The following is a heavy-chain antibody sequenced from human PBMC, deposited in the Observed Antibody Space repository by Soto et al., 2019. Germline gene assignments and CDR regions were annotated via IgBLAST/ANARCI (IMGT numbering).Heavy chain of an antibody. Sequence: SETLTLTCTVSGGSISSSSYYWGWIRQPPGKGLEWIGSIYYSGSTYYNPSLKSRVTISVDTSKNQFSLKLSSVTAADTAVYYCARPGNYGSGSYLYYLDYWGQGTLVTVSS. D-gene: IGHD3-10*01. CDR1: GGSISSSSYY. J-gene: IGHJ4*02. CDR2: IYYSGST. CDR3: ARPGNYGSGSYLYYLDY. V-gene: IGHV4-39*01.